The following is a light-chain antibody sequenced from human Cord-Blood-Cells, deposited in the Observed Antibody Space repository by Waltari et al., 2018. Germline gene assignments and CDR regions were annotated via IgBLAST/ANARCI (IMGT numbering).Light chain of an antibody. CDR1: SSDVGXXNI. J-gene: IGLJ3*02. CDR3: SSYTSSSTWV. Sequence: QSALTQPASVSGSPGQSITISCTGTSSDVGXXNIVXRYQQNPGKTPKLMIYDVSKLPSGVSNRFSGSKSGNTASLTISGLQAEDEADYYCSSYTSSSTWVFGGGTKLTVL. V-gene: IGLV2-14*01. CDR2: DVS.